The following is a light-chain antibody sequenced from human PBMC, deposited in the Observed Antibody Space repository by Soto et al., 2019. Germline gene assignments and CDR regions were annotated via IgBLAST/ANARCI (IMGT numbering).Light chain of an antibody. CDR2: DAS. CDR1: QSVISY. Sequence: EIVLTQSPATLSLSPGERATLSCRASQSVISYLAWYQQKPGQAPRLLIYDASNRAPGIPARFSGSGSGTDLTLTISSLEPEDFAVYYCQQRYSWPPLTFGGGTKVEIK. CDR3: QQRYSWPPLT. V-gene: IGKV3-11*01. J-gene: IGKJ4*01.